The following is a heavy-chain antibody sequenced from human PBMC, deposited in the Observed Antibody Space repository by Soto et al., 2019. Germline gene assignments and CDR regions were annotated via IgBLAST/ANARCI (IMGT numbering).Heavy chain of an antibody. V-gene: IGHV3-21*01. CDR2: ISSSSSYI. Sequence: GGSLRLSCAASGFTFSSYSMNWVRQAPGKGLEWVSSISSSSSYIYYADSVKGRFTISRDNAKNSLYLQMNSLRAEDTAVYYCACAPLAARISYYYYYMDVWGKGTTVTVSS. CDR3: ACAPLAARISYYYYYMDV. J-gene: IGHJ6*03. D-gene: IGHD6-6*01. CDR1: GFTFSSYS.